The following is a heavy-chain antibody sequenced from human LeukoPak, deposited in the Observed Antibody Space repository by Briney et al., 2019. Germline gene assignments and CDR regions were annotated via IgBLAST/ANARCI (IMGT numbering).Heavy chain of an antibody. CDR2: IYTSGST. V-gene: IGHV4-61*02. CDR1: GGSISSGSYY. Sequence: PSETLSLTCTVSGGSISSGSYYWSWIRQPAGKGLEWIGRIYTSGSTNYNPSLKSRVTISVDTSKNQFSLKLSSVTAADTAVYFCARGFRGDNFDYWGQGTLVTVSS. CDR3: ARGFRGDNFDY. J-gene: IGHJ4*02. D-gene: IGHD7-27*01.